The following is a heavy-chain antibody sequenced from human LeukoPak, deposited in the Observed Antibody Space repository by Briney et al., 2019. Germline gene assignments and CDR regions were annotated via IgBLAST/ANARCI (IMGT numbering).Heavy chain of an antibody. CDR1: GYTFANYG. CDR3: ARGGTMVTTIGNVLNWFDP. V-gene: IGHV1-18*01. J-gene: IGHJ5*02. D-gene: IGHD4-17*01. CDR2: ISAYNGNT. Sequence: ASVKVSCKASGYTFANYGISWVRQAPGQGLEWMGWISAYNGNTNYAQKLQGGVTMTTDTSTSTAYMELRSLRSDDTAVYYCARGGTMVTTIGNVLNWFDPWGQGTLVTVSS.